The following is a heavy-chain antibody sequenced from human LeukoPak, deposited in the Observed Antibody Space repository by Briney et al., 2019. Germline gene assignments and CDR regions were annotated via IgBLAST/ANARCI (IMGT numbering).Heavy chain of an antibody. CDR1: GGSISSYY. Sequence: PSETLSLTCTVSGGSISSYYWSWIRQPPGKGLEWIGYIYYSGGTNYNPSLKSRVTISVDTSKNQFSLKLSSVTAADTAVYYCARGGFRYSYGYADYWGQGTLVTVSS. CDR2: IYYSGGT. V-gene: IGHV4-59*01. J-gene: IGHJ4*02. D-gene: IGHD5-18*01. CDR3: ARGGFRYSYGYADY.